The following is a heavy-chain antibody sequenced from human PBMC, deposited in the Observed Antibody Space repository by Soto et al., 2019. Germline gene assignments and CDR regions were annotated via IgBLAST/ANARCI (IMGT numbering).Heavy chain of an antibody. D-gene: IGHD4-17*01. V-gene: IGHV3-48*03. Sequence: EVQLVESGGGLVQPGGSLRLSCAGYGFTFSGYEMTWVRQAPGKGLEWVSHISYRGSPIYYADSVKGRFTISRDNAQNSVYLQMNSLRGDDTAVYYWARVYGDPLIDAYDLWGQGTMVTVSS. CDR3: ARVYGDPLIDAYDL. CDR1: GFTFSGYE. J-gene: IGHJ3*01. CDR2: ISYRGSPI.